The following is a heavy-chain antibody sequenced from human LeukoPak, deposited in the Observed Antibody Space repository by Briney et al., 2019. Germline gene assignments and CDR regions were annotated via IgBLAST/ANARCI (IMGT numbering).Heavy chain of an antibody. Sequence: GGSLRLSCAASGFTFSSYGMHWVRQAPGKGLEWVAVISYDGSNKYYADSVKGRFTISRDNSKNTLYLQMNRLRAEDTAVYYCAKGDGSGSYYRNWFDPWGQGTLVTVSS. D-gene: IGHD3-10*01. CDR3: AKGDGSGSYYRNWFDP. V-gene: IGHV3-30*18. CDR2: ISYDGSNK. J-gene: IGHJ5*02. CDR1: GFTFSSYG.